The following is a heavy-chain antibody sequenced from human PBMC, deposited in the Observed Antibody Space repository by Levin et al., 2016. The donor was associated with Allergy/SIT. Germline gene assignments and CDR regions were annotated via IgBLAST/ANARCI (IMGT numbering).Heavy chain of an antibody. CDR2: IYYSGST. V-gene: IGHV4-59*01. CDR3: AREGGRTREWLLSYFDY. J-gene: IGHJ4*02. CDR1: GGSISSYY. D-gene: IGHD3-3*01. Sequence: GSLRLSCTVSGGSISSYYWSWIRQPPGKGLEWIGYIYYSGSTNYNPSLKSRVTISVDTSKNQFSLKLNSVTAADTAVYYCAREGGRTREWLLSYFDYWGQGTLVTVSS.